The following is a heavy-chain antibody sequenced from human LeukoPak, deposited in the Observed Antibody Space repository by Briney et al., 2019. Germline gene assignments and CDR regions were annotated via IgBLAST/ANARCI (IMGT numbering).Heavy chain of an antibody. V-gene: IGHV3-74*01. CDR3: ARVAERYDILTGYNDQPQDY. CDR2: INSDGSST. J-gene: IGHJ4*02. D-gene: IGHD3-9*01. Sequence: TGGSLRLSCAASGFTFSSYWMHWVRQAPGKGLVWVSRINSDGSSTSYADSVKGRFTISRDNAKNTLYLQMNSLRAGDTAVYYCARVAERYDILTGYNDQPQDYWGQGTLVTVSS. CDR1: GFTFSSYW.